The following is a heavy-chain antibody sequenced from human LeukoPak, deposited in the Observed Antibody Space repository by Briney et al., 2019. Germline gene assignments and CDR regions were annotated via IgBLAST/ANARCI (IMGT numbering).Heavy chain of an antibody. CDR3: ARGPPAFSSVAVDY. CDR2: IIPIFGTA. J-gene: IGHJ4*02. V-gene: IGHV1-69*05. Sequence: SVKVSCKASGSTFSSYAISWVRHAPGQGLEWMGRIIPIFGTANYAQKFQGRVTITTDESTGTAYMELSSLRSEDTAVYYCARGPPAFSSVAVDYWGQGTLVTVSS. D-gene: IGHD6-19*01. CDR1: GSTFSSYA.